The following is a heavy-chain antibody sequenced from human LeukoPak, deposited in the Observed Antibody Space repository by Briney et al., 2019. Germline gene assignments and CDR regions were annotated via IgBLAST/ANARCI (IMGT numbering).Heavy chain of an antibody. D-gene: IGHD5-12*01. Sequence: PGGSLRLTCAASGFTFTSYAMNWVRQPPGKGLEWVSLIIGSNGATFYADSVKGRFTISRDTSKNTLYLQMNSLRAEDTAVYYCVKGGYDYIEIAYFDYWGQGALVTVSS. V-gene: IGHV3-23*01. CDR2: IIGSNGAT. J-gene: IGHJ4*02. CDR1: GFTFTSYA. CDR3: VKGGYDYIEIAYFDY.